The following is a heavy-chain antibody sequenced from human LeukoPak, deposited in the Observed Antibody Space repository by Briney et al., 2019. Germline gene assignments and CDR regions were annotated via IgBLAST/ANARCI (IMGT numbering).Heavy chain of an antibody. D-gene: IGHD1-14*01. CDR1: GFPFSGYW. J-gene: IGHJ4*02. CDR3: ARAGTAAHFDY. Sequence: GGSLRLSCAASGFPFSGYWMHWVRQAPGKGLVWVSRIDSDGITTDYADSVKGRFTISRDNAKNTLYLQMSSLRADDTAVYYCARAGTAAHFDYWGQGTLLTVSA. CDR2: IDSDGITT. V-gene: IGHV3-74*01.